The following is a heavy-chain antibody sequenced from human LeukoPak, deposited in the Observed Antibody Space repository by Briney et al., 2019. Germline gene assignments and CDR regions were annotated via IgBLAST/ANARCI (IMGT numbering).Heavy chain of an antibody. D-gene: IGHD3-22*01. V-gene: IGHV3-43*01. CDR1: GFTFDDYT. J-gene: IGHJ4*02. CDR2: ISWDGGST. CDR3: AKPLSGYMYYFDY. Sequence: GGSPRLSCAASGFTFDDYTMHWVRQAPGKGLEWVSLISWDGGSTYYADSVKGRFTISRDNSKNSLYLQMNSLRTEDTALYYCAKPLSGYMYYFDYWGQGTLVTVSS.